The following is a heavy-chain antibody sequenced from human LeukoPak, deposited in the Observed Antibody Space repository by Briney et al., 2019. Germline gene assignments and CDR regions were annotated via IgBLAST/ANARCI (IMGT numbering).Heavy chain of an antibody. V-gene: IGHV3-74*01. D-gene: IGHD2-15*01. J-gene: IGHJ3*02. CDR1: GFTFSSYW. Sequence: PGGSLRLSCAASGFTFSSYWMHWVRQAPGKGLVWVSRINSDGSSTSYADSVKGRFTISRDNAKNTLYLQMNSLRAEDTAVYYCARVSHPYCSGGSCYGHAFDIWGQGTMVTVSS. CDR3: ARVSHPYCSGGSCYGHAFDI. CDR2: INSDGSST.